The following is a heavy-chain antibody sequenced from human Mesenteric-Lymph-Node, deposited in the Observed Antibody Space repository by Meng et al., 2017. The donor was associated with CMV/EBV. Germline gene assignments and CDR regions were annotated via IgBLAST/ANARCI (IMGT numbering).Heavy chain of an antibody. D-gene: IGHD3-16*01. J-gene: IGHJ6*02. CDR3: AAARGYYYSGMDV. CDR2: IVVGSGKT. V-gene: IGHV1-58*01. Sequence: SVKVSCKASGFTFSTSAVQWVRQARGQRLEWLGWIVVGSGKTNYAQEFQERVTIARDMSTSTAYMELSSLRSEDTAIYYCAAARGYYYSGMDVWGQGTTVTVSS. CDR1: GFTFSTSA.